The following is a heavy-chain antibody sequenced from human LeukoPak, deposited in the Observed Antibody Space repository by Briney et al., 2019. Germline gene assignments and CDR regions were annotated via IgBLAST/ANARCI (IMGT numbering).Heavy chain of an antibody. CDR2: IYYSGST. CDR1: GGSISSGGYS. Sequence: SETLSLTCTVSGGSISSGGYSWSWIRQHPGKGLEWIGYIYYSGSTYYNPPLKSRVTISVDTSKNQFSLKLSSVTAADTAVYYCARARDDYGDYGFFDYWGQGTLVTVSS. V-gene: IGHV4-31*03. CDR3: ARARDDYGDYGFFDY. D-gene: IGHD4-17*01. J-gene: IGHJ4*02.